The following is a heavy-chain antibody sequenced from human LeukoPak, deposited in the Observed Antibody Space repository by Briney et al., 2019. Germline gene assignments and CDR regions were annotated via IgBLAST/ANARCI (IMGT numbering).Heavy chain of an antibody. CDR1: GGSISSYY. CDR3: ARWPLTGTDDYYYMDV. CDR2: IYYSGST. D-gene: IGHD1-7*01. J-gene: IGHJ6*03. Sequence: PSETLSLTCTVSGGSISSYYWSWIRQPPGKGLEWIGYIYYSGSTNYNPSLKSRVTISVDTSKNQFSLKLSSVTAADTAVYYCARWPLTGTDDYYYMDVWGKGTTVTVSS. V-gene: IGHV4-59*01.